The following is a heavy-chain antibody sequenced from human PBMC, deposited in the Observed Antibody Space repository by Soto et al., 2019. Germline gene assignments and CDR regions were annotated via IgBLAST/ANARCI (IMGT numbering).Heavy chain of an antibody. V-gene: IGHV4-4*07. J-gene: IGHJ5*02. CDR2: VYTSGGT. Sequence: SETLSLTCNVSGGSISSYYWSWIRQPAGKGLEWIGRVYTSGGTDYNPSLKSRVTMSVDTSKNQFSLKLSSVTAADTAVYYCARGPYYYDRAWFDPWGQGTLVTVS. D-gene: IGHD3-22*01. CDR1: GGSISSYY. CDR3: ARGPYYYDRAWFDP.